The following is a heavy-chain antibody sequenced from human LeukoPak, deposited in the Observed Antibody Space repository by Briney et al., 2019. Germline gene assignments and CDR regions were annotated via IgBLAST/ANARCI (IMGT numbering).Heavy chain of an antibody. CDR1: GYTFTVYY. D-gene: IGHD1-26*01. J-gene: IGHJ4*02. CDR3: AREGGTYRDFDH. V-gene: IGHV1-2*06. Sequence: ASVKVSCKASGYTFTVYYMHWVRQAPGQGLEWMGRIKPDSGGTNYAQKFQGRVTMTRDTSITTAYMELSRLTSDDAAVYYCAREGGTYRDFDHWGQGTLVTVSS. CDR2: IKPDSGGT.